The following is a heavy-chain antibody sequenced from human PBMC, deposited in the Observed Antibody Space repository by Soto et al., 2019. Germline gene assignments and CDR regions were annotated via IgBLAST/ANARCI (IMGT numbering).Heavy chain of an antibody. CDR1: GYTFTSYY. CDR2: INPSGGST. Sequence: GASVKVSCKASGYTFTSYYMHWVRQAPGQGLEWMGIINPSGGSTSYAQKFQGRVTMTRDTSTSTVYMELSSLRSEDTAVYYCARGRGGGDYEFFNYYGMDVWGQGTTVTVSS. CDR3: ARGRGGGDYEFFNYYGMDV. J-gene: IGHJ6*02. D-gene: IGHD4-17*01. V-gene: IGHV1-46*01.